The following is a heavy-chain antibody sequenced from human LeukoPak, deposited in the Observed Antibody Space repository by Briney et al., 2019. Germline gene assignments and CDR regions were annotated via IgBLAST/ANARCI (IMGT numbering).Heavy chain of an antibody. J-gene: IGHJ5*02. CDR2: IRYDGGNE. CDR3: ARGLPSSTRTYNWFDP. D-gene: IGHD2-2*01. CDR1: GFTFSTYR. Sequence: GGSLRLSCAASGFTFSTYRMHWVRQAPGKGLEWVAFIRYDGGNEYNGDSVKGRFTISRDNSKNTLYLQMNSLRPEDTAVYYCARGLPSSTRTYNWFDPWGPGTLVTVSS. V-gene: IGHV3-30*02.